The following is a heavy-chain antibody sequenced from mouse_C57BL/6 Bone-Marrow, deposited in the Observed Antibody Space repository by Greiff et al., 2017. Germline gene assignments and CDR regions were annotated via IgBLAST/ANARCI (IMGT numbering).Heavy chain of an antibody. D-gene: IGHD1-1*02. J-gene: IGHJ2*01. CDR1: GFNIKDDY. CDR2: IDPEIGDT. CDR3: SSFVGNYFDF. V-gene: IGHV14-4*01. Sequence: EVKLVESGAELVRPGASVKLSCTASGFNIKDDYIHWVKQRPEQGLEWIGWIDPEIGDTEYTKKFQGKATITTDPSSNTAYLHLHSLPSEDTAVYYCSSFVGNYFDFCGRGTPLTVAS.